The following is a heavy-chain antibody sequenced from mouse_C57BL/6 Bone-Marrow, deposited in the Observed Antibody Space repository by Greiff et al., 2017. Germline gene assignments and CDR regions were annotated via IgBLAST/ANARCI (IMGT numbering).Heavy chain of an antibody. CDR3: AREDWDY. V-gene: IGHV1-81*01. J-gene: IGHJ2*01. CDR1: GYTFTSYG. D-gene: IGHD4-1*01. Sequence: VQLQQSGAELVRPGASVKLSCKASGYTFTSYGISWVKQRPGQGLEWIGEIYPRSGNTYYTEKFKGKATLTADKSSSTAYMELRRLTSADTAVYFCAREDWDYWGQGTTLTVSS. CDR2: IYPRSGNT.